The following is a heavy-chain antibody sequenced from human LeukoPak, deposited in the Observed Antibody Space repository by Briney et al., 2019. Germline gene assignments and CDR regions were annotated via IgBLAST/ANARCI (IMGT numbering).Heavy chain of an antibody. V-gene: IGHV4-59*01. CDR3: ARVPSY. CDR1: GGSISTYY. CDR2: IYYSGSP. J-gene: IGHJ4*02. Sequence: SEALSLTCTVSGGSISTYYWSWIRQPPGKGLEWIGYIYYSGSPNYNPSLKSRVTLSVDTSKNQFSLKLNSVTAADTAVYYCARVPSYWGQGTLVTVSS.